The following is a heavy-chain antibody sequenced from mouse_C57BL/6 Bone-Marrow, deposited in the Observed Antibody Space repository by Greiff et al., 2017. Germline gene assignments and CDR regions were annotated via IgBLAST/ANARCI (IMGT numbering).Heavy chain of an antibody. CDR1: GYTFTSYW. CDR3: ARLGERPYYFDY. CDR2: IDPSDSYT. J-gene: IGHJ2*01. V-gene: IGHV1-69*01. D-gene: IGHD1-2*01. Sequence: VQLQQPGAELVMPGASVKLSCKASGYTFTSYWMHWVKQRPGQGLEWIGEIDPSDSYTNYNQKFKGKSTLTVDKSSSTAYMQLSSLTSEDSAVYYGARLGERPYYFDYWGQGTTLTVSS.